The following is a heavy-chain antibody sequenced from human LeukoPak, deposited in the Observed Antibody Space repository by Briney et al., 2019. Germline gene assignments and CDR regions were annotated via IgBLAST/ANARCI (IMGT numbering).Heavy chain of an antibody. CDR1: GDSFSSNSAA. Sequence: SHTLSLTCAISGDSFSSNSAAWNWIRQSPSRGLEWLGRTYYRSKWYNDYAVSVKSRITINPDTSKNQFPLQLNSVTPEDTAVYYCARDRGEGGYDYFDYWGQGTLVTVSS. CDR3: ARDRGEGGYDYFDY. J-gene: IGHJ4*02. V-gene: IGHV6-1*01. CDR2: TYYRSKWYN. D-gene: IGHD5-12*01.